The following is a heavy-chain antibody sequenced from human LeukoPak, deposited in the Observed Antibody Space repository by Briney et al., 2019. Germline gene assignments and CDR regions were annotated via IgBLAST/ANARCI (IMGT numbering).Heavy chain of an antibody. V-gene: IGHV4-39*01. J-gene: IGHJ5*02. CDR1: GGSISSSSYY. CDR2: IYYSGST. D-gene: IGHD6-13*01. Sequence: SETLSLTCTVSGGSISSSSYYWGWIRQPPGKGLEWIGSIYYSGSTYYNPSLKSRVTISVDTSKNQFSLKLSPVTAADTAVYYCARKGIAAAGTVFGFDPWGQGTLVTVSS. CDR3: ARKGIAAAGTVFGFDP.